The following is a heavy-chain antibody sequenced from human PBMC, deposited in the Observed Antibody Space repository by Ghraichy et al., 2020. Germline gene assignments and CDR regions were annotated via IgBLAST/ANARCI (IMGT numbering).Heavy chain of an antibody. Sequence: SVKVSCKASGGTFSSYAISWVRQAPGQGLEWMGGIIPIFGTANYAQKFQGRVTITADESTSTAYMELSSLRSEDTAVYYCARDYASGIQLWLGPRYYYYGMDVWGQGTTVTVSS. CDR2: IIPIFGTA. CDR1: GGTFSSYA. CDR3: ARDYASGIQLWLGPRYYYYGMDV. V-gene: IGHV1-69*13. D-gene: IGHD5-18*01. J-gene: IGHJ6*02.